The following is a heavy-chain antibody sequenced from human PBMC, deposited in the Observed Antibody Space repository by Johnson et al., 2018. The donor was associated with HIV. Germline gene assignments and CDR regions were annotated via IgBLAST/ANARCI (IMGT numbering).Heavy chain of an antibody. D-gene: IGHD3-22*01. J-gene: IGHJ3*02. V-gene: IGHV3-30-3*01. CDR1: GFTFSSYA. Sequence: QVQLVESGGGVVQPGRSLRLSCAASGFTFSSYAMHWVRQAPGKGLEWVAVISYDGSNKYYADSVKGRFTISRDNSKNTLYLQMNSLRAEDTAVYYCAGVRGLIAFDIWGQGTMVTVSS. CDR3: AGVRGLIAFDI. CDR2: ISYDGSNK.